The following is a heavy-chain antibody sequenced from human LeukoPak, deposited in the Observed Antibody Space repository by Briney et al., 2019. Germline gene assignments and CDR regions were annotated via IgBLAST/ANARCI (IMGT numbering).Heavy chain of an antibody. D-gene: IGHD6-19*01. CDR3: AARSSGWYQRLGWYFDL. CDR2: IVVGSGNT. J-gene: IGHJ2*01. Sequence: SVKVSCKASGFTFTSSAAQCVRQARGQRLEWIGWIVVGSGNTNYAQKFQERVTITRDMSTSTAYMELSSLRFEDTAVYYCAARSSGWYQRLGWYFDLWGRGTLVTVSS. V-gene: IGHV1-58*01. CDR1: GFTFTSSA.